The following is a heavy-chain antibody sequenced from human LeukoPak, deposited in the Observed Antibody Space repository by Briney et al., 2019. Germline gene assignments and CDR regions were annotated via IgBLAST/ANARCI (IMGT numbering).Heavy chain of an antibody. CDR2: IYYSGST. D-gene: IGHD3-9*01. CDR1: GGSISSGGYY. V-gene: IGHV4-31*03. Sequence: SQTLSLTCTVSGGSISSGGYYWSWIRQHPGTGLEWIGYIYYSGSTHYNPSLKSRVTISVDTSKNQFSLKLSSVTAADTAVYYCARDMTDWWFDPWGQGTLVTVSS. J-gene: IGHJ5*02. CDR3: ARDMTDWWFDP.